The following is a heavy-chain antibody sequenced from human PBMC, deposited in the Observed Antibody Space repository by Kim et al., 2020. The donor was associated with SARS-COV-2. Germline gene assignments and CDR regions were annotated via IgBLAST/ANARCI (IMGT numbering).Heavy chain of an antibody. CDR1: GFTLNTYA. CDR3: ARHGCRSNWFYY. D-gene: IGHD2-8*01. J-gene: IGHJ5*01. V-gene: IGHV3-23*01. Sequence: GGSLRLSCAASGFTLNTYAMGWVRQAPGKGLEWVSTISGTGGSTYYADSVKGRFSTSRDNSKNTLSLQMTSLRAEDTAIYYCARHGCRSNWFYYWGQATLVTFSS. CDR2: ISGTGGST.